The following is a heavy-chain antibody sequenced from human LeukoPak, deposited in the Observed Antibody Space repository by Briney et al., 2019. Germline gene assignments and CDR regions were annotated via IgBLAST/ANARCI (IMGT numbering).Heavy chain of an antibody. D-gene: IGHD2-21*01. CDR1: GFSFSTYT. Sequence: GGSLRLSCAASGFSFSTYTMSWVRQAPGKWLEWVSTISSSGKSGDKTYYEDSVKGRFTISRDNSRNTLYLQMNSLRAEDTAMYYCRRGGWGSHLDYWGQGTLLTVSS. CDR2: ISSSGKSGDKT. CDR3: RRGGWGSHLDY. J-gene: IGHJ4*02. V-gene: IGHV3-23*01.